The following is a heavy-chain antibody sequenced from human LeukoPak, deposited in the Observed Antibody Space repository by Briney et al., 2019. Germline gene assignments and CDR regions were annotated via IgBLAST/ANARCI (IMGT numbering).Heavy chain of an antibody. V-gene: IGHV1-2*02. D-gene: IGHD3-22*01. J-gene: IGHJ4*02. CDR2: INPNSGGT. Sequence: ASVKVSCKASGYTFTGYYMHWVRQAPGQGLEWMGWINPNSGGTNYAQKFQGRVTMTRDTSISTAYMELSRLRSDDTAVYYCARGLSYDSSGYYLDWGQGTLVTVSS. CDR3: ARGLSYDSSGYYLD. CDR1: GYTFTGYY.